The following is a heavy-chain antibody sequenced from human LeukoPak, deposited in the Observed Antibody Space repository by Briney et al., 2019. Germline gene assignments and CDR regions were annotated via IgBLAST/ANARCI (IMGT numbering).Heavy chain of an antibody. CDR3: ARDYYDFWSGSGVPDY. CDR2: ISAYNGNT. J-gene: IGHJ4*02. CDR1: GYTFTSYG. Sequence: ASVKVSCKASGYTFTSYGISWVRQAPGQGLEWMGWISAYNGNTNYAQKLQGRVTMTTDTSTSTAHMELRSLRSDDTAVYYCARDYYDFWSGSGVPDYWGQGTLVTVSS. D-gene: IGHD3-3*01. V-gene: IGHV1-18*01.